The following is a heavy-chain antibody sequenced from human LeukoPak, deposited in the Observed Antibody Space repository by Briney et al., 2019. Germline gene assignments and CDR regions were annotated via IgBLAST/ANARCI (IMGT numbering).Heavy chain of an antibody. CDR1: GRSDSSGSYF. V-gene: IGHV4-61*01. CDR3: ARVVATGGTDY. D-gene: IGHD5-12*01. Sequence: SETLSLTCTVSGRSDSSGSYFWRWIRQPPGKGLEWIGYIYYSGSTNYNPSLKSRVTISVDTSKNQFSLKLSSVTAADTAVYYCARVVATGGTDYWGQGTLVTVSS. J-gene: IGHJ4*02. CDR2: IYYSGST.